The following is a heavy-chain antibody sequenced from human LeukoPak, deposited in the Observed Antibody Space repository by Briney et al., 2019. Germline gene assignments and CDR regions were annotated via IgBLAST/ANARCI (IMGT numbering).Heavy chain of an antibody. J-gene: IGHJ4*02. CDR2: INDSGDRT. Sequence: GGSLRLSCAASGFTFSSYAMNWVRQAPGKGLEWVSSINDSGDRTYNADSVKGRFTISRDNSKNTPYLQMNSLRAEDTAVYYCANRYGSPAVANWGQGTLVTVSS. D-gene: IGHD4-17*01. CDR1: GFTFSSYA. CDR3: ANRYGSPAVAN. V-gene: IGHV3-23*01.